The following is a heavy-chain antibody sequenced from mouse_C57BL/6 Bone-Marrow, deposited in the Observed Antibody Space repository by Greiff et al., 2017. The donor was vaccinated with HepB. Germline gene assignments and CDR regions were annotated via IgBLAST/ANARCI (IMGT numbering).Heavy chain of an antibody. D-gene: IGHD1-1*01. V-gene: IGHV1-55*01. J-gene: IGHJ3*01. CDR3: ARSRYYGSNWFAY. CDR1: GYTFTSYW. Sequence: VQLQQPGAELVKPGASVKMSCKASGYTFTSYWITWVKQRPGQGLEWIGDIYPGSGSTNYNEKFKSKATLTVDTSSSTAYMQLSSLTSEDSAVYYCARSRYYGSNWFAYWGQGTLVTVSA. CDR2: IYPGSGST.